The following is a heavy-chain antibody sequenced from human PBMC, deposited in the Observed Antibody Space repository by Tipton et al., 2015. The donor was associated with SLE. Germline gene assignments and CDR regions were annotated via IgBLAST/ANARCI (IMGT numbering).Heavy chain of an antibody. V-gene: IGHV4-61*05. CDR2: IYYSGST. CDR1: SGSIISSNYY. Sequence: TLSLTCTVSSGSIISSNYYWGWIRQPPGKGLEWIGYIYYSGSTNYNPSLKSRVTVSVDTSKNQFSLKLSSVTAADTAVYYCARLSAYYRVFDLWGQGTQVTVSS. J-gene: IGHJ4*02. CDR3: ARLSAYYRVFDL. D-gene: IGHD3-3*01.